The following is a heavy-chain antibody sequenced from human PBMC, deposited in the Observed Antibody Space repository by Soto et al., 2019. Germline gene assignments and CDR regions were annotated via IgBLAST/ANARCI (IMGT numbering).Heavy chain of an antibody. Sequence: GGSLRLSCAASGFTFSSYGMHWVRQAPGKGLEWVAVIWYDGSNKYYADSVKGRFTISRDNSKNTLYLQMNSLRAEDTAVYYCARDQFGGSSTSCSPPGCGEWEFDYWGQGTLVTVSS. D-gene: IGHD2-2*01. J-gene: IGHJ4*02. CDR2: IWYDGSNK. CDR3: ARDQFGGSSTSCSPPGCGEWEFDY. V-gene: IGHV3-33*01. CDR1: GFTFSSYG.